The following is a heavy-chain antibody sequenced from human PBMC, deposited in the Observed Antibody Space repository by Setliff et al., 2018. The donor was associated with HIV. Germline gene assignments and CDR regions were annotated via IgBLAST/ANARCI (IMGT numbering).Heavy chain of an antibody. V-gene: IGHV3-74*01. Sequence: GGSLRLSCAASGFTISAYWMHWVRQVPGKGLVWVSRINGDGRSTSYAESVKGRFTISRDNARNTLYLQMNSLRAEDTAVNYCARGDTTGYYVTFYYYMDVWGKGTTVTVSS. CDR2: INGDGRST. J-gene: IGHJ6*03. D-gene: IGHD3-9*01. CDR3: ARGDTTGYYVTFYYYMDV. CDR1: GFTISAYW.